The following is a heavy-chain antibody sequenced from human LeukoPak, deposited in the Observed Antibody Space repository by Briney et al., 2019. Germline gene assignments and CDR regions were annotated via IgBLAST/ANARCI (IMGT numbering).Heavy chain of an antibody. CDR1: GYSFTNYW. J-gene: IGHJ5*02. CDR2: IYPGDSDT. Sequence: GESLKISCKASGYSFTNYWIGCVRQMPGKGLEWMVIIYPGDSDTRYSPSFQGHVTISADKSISTAYLQWSSLKASDTAMYYCARTLWFGDTAYNWFDPWGQGTLVTVSS. V-gene: IGHV5-51*01. CDR3: ARTLWFGDTAYNWFDP. D-gene: IGHD3-10*01.